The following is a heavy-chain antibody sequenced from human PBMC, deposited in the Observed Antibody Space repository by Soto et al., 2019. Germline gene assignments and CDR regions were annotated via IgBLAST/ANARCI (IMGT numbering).Heavy chain of an antibody. D-gene: IGHD3-3*01. CDR2: IYYSGST. Sequence: KPSETLSLTCTVSGGSISSSSYYWGWIRQPPGKGLEWIGSIYYSGSTYYNPSLKSRVTISVDTSKNQFSLKLSSVTAADTAVYYCARPGIVDFWSGYSYYYGMDVWGQGTTVTVSS. CDR1: GGSISSSSYY. J-gene: IGHJ6*02. V-gene: IGHV4-39*01. CDR3: ARPGIVDFWSGYSYYYGMDV.